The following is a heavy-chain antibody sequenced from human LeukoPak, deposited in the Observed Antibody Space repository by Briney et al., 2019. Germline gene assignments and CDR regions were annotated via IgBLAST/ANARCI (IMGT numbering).Heavy chain of an antibody. CDR1: GFIFSSYS. CDR3: APYYYDSSGPS. CDR2: ITSSSSNE. D-gene: IGHD3-22*01. V-gene: IGHV3-48*01. J-gene: IGHJ4*02. Sequence: GGSLRLSCAASGFIFSSYSMTWVRQAPGKGLEWISYITSSSSNEYYADSVKGRFTISRDNAKNSLYLQMNSLRAEDTAVYYCAPYYYDSSGPSWGQGTLVTVSS.